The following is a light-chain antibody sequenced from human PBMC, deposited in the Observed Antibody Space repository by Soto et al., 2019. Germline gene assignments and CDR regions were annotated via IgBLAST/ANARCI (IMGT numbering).Light chain of an antibody. CDR2: GAS. Sequence: IVLTKSPGTLSLSPGESATLSCRASQSVSSSYLAWYQQKPGQAPRLLIYGASSRATGIPDRFSGSGSGTDSTLTISRLEPEDFAVYYCQQYGSSLFTFGPGTKVDIK. V-gene: IGKV3-20*01. CDR1: QSVSSSY. CDR3: QQYGSSLFT. J-gene: IGKJ3*01.